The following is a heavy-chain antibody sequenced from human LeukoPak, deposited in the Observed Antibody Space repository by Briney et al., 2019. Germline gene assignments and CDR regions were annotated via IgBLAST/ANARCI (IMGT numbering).Heavy chain of an antibody. D-gene: IGHD3-22*01. V-gene: IGHV4-4*07. CDR3: AREVGDSDYYDSSGYYWDAFDI. Sequence: PSETLSLTCTVSGGSLSSYYWSWIRQPAGKGLEWIGRIYTSGSTNYNPSLKSRVTMSVDTSKNQFSLKLSSVTAADTAVYYCAREVGDSDYYDSSGYYWDAFDIWGQGTMVTVSS. CDR2: IYTSGST. J-gene: IGHJ3*02. CDR1: GGSLSSYY.